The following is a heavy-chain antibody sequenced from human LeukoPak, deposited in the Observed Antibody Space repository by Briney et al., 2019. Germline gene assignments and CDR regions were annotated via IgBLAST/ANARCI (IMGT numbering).Heavy chain of an antibody. D-gene: IGHD3-22*01. J-gene: IGHJ4*02. V-gene: IGHV4-34*01. Sequence: SETLSLTCAVYDGSFSDYNWSWIRQSPGKGLEWIGEIHHSGGTNYSPSFKSRVTLSVDTSKNQLSLKLSSVTAADTAVYYCVRNGYDSSGYHFRSDSRGRGTLVTVPS. CDR1: DGSFSDYN. CDR2: IHHSGGT. CDR3: VRNGYDSSGYHFRSDS.